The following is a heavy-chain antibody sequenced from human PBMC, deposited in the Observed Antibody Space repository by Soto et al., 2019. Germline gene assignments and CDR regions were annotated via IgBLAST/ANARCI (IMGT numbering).Heavy chain of an antibody. CDR2: ISGSGDST. CDR1: GFTFSSYA. J-gene: IGHJ4*02. CDR3: ARDPYSSRWDPFDY. V-gene: IGHV3-23*01. Sequence: GGSLRLSCAASGFTFSSYAMRWVRQAPGKGLEWVSAISGSGDSTYYADSVKGRFTVSRDNSKNTLYLQMNSLRTEDTAVYYCARDPYSSRWDPFDYWAQGTLVTVSS. D-gene: IGHD6-19*01.